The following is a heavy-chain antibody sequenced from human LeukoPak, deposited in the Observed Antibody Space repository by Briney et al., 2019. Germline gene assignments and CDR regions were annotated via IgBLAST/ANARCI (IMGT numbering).Heavy chain of an antibody. CDR3: ARPPAPITADRYQFDY. J-gene: IGHJ4*02. V-gene: IGHV3-48*03. D-gene: IGHD6-13*01. CDR1: GFTFSSYE. CDR2: ISSSGSSI. Sequence: RGSLRLSCAASGFTFSSYEMNWVRQAPGKGLEWVSYISSSGSSIYYADSVKGRFTISRDNAKNSLYLQMNSLRAEDTAVYYCARPPAPITADRYQFDYWGQGTLGTASS.